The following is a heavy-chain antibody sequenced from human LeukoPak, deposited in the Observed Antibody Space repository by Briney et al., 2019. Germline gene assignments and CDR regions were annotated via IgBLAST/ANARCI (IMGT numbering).Heavy chain of an antibody. CDR1: GFSLSTNAVG. J-gene: IGHJ4*02. D-gene: IGHD3-10*01. V-gene: IGHV2-5*02. CDR3: AHRGSGSFLFDF. CDR2: LFWDDAN. Sequence: SGPTLVKPTQTLTLTCTFSGFSLSTNAVGVGWIRQPPGKALESLALLFWDDANRYSPSLKSRLTIPKDTSRNQVVLTMTNMDPVDTATYYCAHRGSGSFLFDFWGQGALVTVSS.